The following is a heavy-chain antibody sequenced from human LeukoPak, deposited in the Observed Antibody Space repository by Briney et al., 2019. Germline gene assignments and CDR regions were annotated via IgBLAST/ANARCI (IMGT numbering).Heavy chain of an antibody. CDR2: ISYDGSNK. Sequence: PGGSLRLSCAASGFTFSSNAMHWVRQAPGKGLEWVAVISYDGSNKYYADSVKGRFTISRDNSKNTLYLQMNSLRAENTAVYYCARTGSMGSAFDIWGQGTMVTVSS. CDR1: GFTFSSNA. CDR3: ARTGSMGSAFDI. V-gene: IGHV3-30*04. J-gene: IGHJ3*02. D-gene: IGHD1-26*01.